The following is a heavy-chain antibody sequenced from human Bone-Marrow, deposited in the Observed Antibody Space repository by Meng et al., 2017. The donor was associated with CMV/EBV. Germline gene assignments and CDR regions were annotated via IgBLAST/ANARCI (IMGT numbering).Heavy chain of an antibody. CDR3: ARIPVDTTFFIQEFYFDS. D-gene: IGHD5-18*01. V-gene: IGHV3-7*01. CDR2: IKEDGSEK. J-gene: IGHJ4*02. CDR1: EFSFNNYW. Sequence: GGSLRLSCTASEFSFNNYWMSWVRQAPGKGLEWVANIKEDGSEKYYVDSVKGRFTISRDNAKNSLYLQMSSLRVGDTAVYYCARIPVDTTFFIQEFYFDSWGLGTRVTGSS.